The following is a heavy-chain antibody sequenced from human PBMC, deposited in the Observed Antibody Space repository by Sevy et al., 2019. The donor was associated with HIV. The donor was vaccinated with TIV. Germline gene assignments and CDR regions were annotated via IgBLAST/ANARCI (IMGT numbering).Heavy chain of an antibody. Sequence: GGSLRLSCAASGFTFDDYGMSWVRQVPGKGLEWVSSINWNGGSTSYTDFVKGRFTISRDNAKNSLFLQVNSLRAEDTALYYCVRVKSCGGACYYFDYWGQGVLVTVSS. CDR3: VRVKSCGGACYYFDY. V-gene: IGHV3-20*04. CDR1: GFTFDDYG. CDR2: INWNGGST. J-gene: IGHJ4*02. D-gene: IGHD2-21*02.